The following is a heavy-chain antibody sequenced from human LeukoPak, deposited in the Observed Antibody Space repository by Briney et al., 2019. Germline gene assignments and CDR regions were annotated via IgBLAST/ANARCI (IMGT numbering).Heavy chain of an antibody. CDR2: IKSKTDGGTT. CDR3: TTDRERYFDWSSLYYFDY. D-gene: IGHD3-9*01. Sequence: GGSLRLSCAASGFTFSNAWMSWVRQAPGKGLEWVGRIKSKTDGGTTDYAAPVKGRFTISRDDSKNTLYLQMNSLKTEDTAVYYCTTDRERYFDWSSLYYFDYWGQGTLVTVSS. J-gene: IGHJ4*02. CDR1: GFTFSNAW. V-gene: IGHV3-15*01.